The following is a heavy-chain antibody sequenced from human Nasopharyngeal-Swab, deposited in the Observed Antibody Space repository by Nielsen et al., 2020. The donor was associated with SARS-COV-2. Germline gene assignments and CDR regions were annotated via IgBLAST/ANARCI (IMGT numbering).Heavy chain of an antibody. D-gene: IGHD3-3*02. V-gene: IGHV3-74*01. CDR3: VREAPRDRSIGPVIPHIWCYFDL. J-gene: IGHJ4*02. CDR1: GYTFSSYW. Sequence: GESLKISCTASGYTFSSYWMHWVRQVPGKGLVWVSRINIDGSVTDYADSVKGRFTISRDNARNTLYLQMNNLRPDDTAVYYCVREAPRDRSIGPVIPHIWCYFDLWGQGTLVTVSS. CDR2: INIDGSVT.